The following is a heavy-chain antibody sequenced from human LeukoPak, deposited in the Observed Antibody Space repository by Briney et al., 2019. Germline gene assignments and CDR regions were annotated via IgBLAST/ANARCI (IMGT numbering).Heavy chain of an antibody. CDR3: AKGGAYYDFIFDP. CDR1: GFTFRNYA. Sequence: GGTLRLSCAASGFTFRNYAMTWVRQAPGKGLDWVSSINGNGRATYYADSVRGRFTISRDNSKNTLYLQMNSLRAEDTAVFYCAKGGAYYDFIFDPWGQGTLVTVSS. J-gene: IGHJ5*02. D-gene: IGHD3-3*01. V-gene: IGHV3-23*01. CDR2: INGNGRAT.